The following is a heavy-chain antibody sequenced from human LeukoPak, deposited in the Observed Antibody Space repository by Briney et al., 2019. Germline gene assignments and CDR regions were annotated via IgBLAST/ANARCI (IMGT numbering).Heavy chain of an antibody. CDR3: ARTIFGVVHDAFDI. J-gene: IGHJ3*02. V-gene: IGHV3-30*01. CDR1: GLTFSSYA. D-gene: IGHD3-3*01. Sequence: GGSLRLSCAASGLTFSSYAMHWVRQAPGKGLEWVAVISYDGSNKYYADSVKGRFTISRDNSKNTLYLQMNSLRAEDTAVYYCARTIFGVVHDAFDIWGQRTMVSVSS. CDR2: ISYDGSNK.